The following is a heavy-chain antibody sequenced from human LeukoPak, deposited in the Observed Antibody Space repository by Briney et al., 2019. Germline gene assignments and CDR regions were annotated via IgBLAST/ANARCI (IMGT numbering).Heavy chain of an antibody. Sequence: GESLKISCKASGYKVTTYWIGWVRQMPGKGLEWMGIIYPGDSDTRYSPSFQGQVTISADKSISTAYLQWTSLKASDTALYYCARHAYGDGDLGHWGQGTLVTVSS. J-gene: IGHJ4*02. CDR1: GYKVTTYW. CDR3: ARHAYGDGDLGH. V-gene: IGHV5-51*01. CDR2: IYPGDSDT. D-gene: IGHD4-17*01.